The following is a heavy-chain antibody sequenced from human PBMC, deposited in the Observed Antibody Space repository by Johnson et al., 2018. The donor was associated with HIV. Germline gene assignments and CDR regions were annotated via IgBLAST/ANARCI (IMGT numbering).Heavy chain of an antibody. V-gene: IGHV3-30-3*01. Sequence: VQLVESGGGLVQPGGSLRPSSPASGFTFSSYAMHWVRQAPGKGLEWVAVISYDGNNRYYADSVKGRFTISRDNSKNTLYLQMNSLRPEDTAVYYCARDSRNSFRFEMYAFDIWGQGTMVTVSS. CDR1: GFTFSSYA. J-gene: IGHJ3*02. D-gene: IGHD4-23*01. CDR2: ISYDGNNR. CDR3: ARDSRNSFRFEMYAFDI.